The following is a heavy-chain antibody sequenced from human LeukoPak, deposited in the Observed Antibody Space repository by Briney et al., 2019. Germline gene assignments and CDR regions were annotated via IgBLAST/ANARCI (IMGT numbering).Heavy chain of an antibody. CDR1: GFTFSSYG. J-gene: IGHJ4*02. CDR3: AKDPEWL. CDR2: ISYDGSNK. V-gene: IGHV3-30*18. Sequence: GGSLRLSCAASGFTFSSYGMHWVRQAPGKGLEWVAVISYDGSNKYYADSVKGRFTISRDNSKNTLYLQMNSLRAEDTAIYYCAKDPEWLWGQGTLVTVSS. D-gene: IGHD5-12*01.